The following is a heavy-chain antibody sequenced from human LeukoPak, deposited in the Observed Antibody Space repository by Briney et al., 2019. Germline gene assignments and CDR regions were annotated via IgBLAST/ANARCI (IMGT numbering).Heavy chain of an antibody. CDR3: ARPAHSSGWNFDY. D-gene: IGHD6-19*01. Sequence: GGSLRLSCAASGFTFSSYSMNWVRRAPGKGLEWVSSISSSSSYIYYADSVKGRFTISRDNAKNSLYLQMNSLRAEDTAVYYCARPAHSSGWNFDYWGQGTLVTVSS. CDR2: ISSSSSYI. CDR1: GFTFSSYS. J-gene: IGHJ4*02. V-gene: IGHV3-21*01.